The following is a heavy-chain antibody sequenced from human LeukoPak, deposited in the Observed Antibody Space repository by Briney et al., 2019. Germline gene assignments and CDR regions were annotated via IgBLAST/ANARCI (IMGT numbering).Heavy chain of an antibody. J-gene: IGHJ6*03. D-gene: IGHD6-19*01. CDR2: MNPNSGNT. CDR1: GYTFTSYD. Sequence: ASVKVSCKASGYTFTSYDINWVRQATGQGLEWMGWMNPNSGNTGYAQKFQGRVAMTRNTSISTAYMELSSLRSEDTAVYYCARVISGWYLYYYYYMDVWGKGTTVTVSS. CDR3: ARVISGWYLYYYYYMDV. V-gene: IGHV1-8*01.